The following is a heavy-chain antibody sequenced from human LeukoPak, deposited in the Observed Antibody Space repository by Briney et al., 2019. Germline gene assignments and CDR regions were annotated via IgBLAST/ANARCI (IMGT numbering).Heavy chain of an antibody. CDR2: INPNSGGI. CDR3: ARDPYGSGNYYFDY. CDR1: RYTFTAYY. J-gene: IGHJ4*02. Sequence: ASVKVSCKASRYTFTAYYIHWVRQAPGQGLEWMGWINPNSGGINYAQNFQGRVTLTRDTSISTAYMELSRLRSDDTAVYYCARDPYGSGNYYFDYWGQGTLVTVSS. V-gene: IGHV1-2*02. D-gene: IGHD3-10*01.